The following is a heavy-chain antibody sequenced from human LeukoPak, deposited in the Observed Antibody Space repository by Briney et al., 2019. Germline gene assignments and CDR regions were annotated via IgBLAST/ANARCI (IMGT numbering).Heavy chain of an antibody. CDR3: ARHLGSASPFDY. CDR2: IYYTGGT. Sequence: SETLSLTCTVSDGSISSFYWSWIRHPPGKGLEWIGYIYYTGGTNYNPPLKSRVTISADTSKNQFSLKLSSVTAADTAVYYCARHLGSASPFDYWGQGSLITVSS. D-gene: IGHD2-2*01. CDR1: DGSISSFY. J-gene: IGHJ4*02. V-gene: IGHV4-59*08.